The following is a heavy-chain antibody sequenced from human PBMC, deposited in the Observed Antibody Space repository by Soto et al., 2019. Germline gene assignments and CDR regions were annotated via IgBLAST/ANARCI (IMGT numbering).Heavy chain of an antibody. CDR3: ARHRFSSGSAYFDY. CDR2: INPGSGAT. J-gene: IGHJ4*02. V-gene: IGHV1-2*02. CDR1: GYTFTDYF. Sequence: ASVQVSCKASGYTFTDYFVHRVRQAPGQGLEWMGSINPGSGATDSAQKFQARVTMATDTSINTAYMELSRLRSDDTAVYYCARHRFSSGSAYFDYWGQGTLVTVSS. D-gene: IGHD3-22*01.